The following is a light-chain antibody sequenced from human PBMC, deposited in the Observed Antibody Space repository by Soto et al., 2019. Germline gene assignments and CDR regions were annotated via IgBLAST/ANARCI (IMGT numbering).Light chain of an antibody. J-gene: IGLJ1*01. CDR1: SSDVGDYNY. V-gene: IGLV2-14*01. Sequence: QSALTQPASVSGSPGQSITIPCTGTSSDVGDYNYVSWYQQPPGKAPKLMIYEVSTRPSGVSNRFTGSKSGNTASLTISGLQAEDEADYYCSSYTSSRPYVFGTGTKLTVL. CDR2: EVS. CDR3: SSYTSSRPYV.